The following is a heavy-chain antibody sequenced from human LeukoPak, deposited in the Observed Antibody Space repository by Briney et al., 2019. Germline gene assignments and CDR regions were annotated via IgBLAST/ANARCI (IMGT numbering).Heavy chain of an antibody. Sequence: PGGSLRLSCAPSGFTFSSYWMYWVRQAPGKGLVWVSRINSDESSTSYADSVKGRFTISRDNAKNTLYLQMNSLRAEDTAVYYCARDGAYSTIFYWGQGTLVTVSS. J-gene: IGHJ4*01. D-gene: IGHD3-3*01. CDR2: INSDESST. CDR1: GFTFSSYW. V-gene: IGHV3-74*01. CDR3: ARDGAYSTIFY.